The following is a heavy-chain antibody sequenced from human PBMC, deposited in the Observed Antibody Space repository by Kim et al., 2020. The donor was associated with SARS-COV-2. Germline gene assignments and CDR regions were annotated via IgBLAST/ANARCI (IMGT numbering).Heavy chain of an antibody. J-gene: IGHJ2*01. Sequence: SETLSLTCAVYGGSFSGYYWSWIRQPPGKGLEWIGEINHSGSTNYNPSLKSRVTISVDTSKNQFSLKLSSVTAADTAVYYCARVDIYYYDSSGSGYWYF. CDR1: GGSFSGYY. D-gene: IGHD3-22*01. CDR2: INHSGST. CDR3: ARVDIYYYDSSGSGYWYF. V-gene: IGHV4-34*01.